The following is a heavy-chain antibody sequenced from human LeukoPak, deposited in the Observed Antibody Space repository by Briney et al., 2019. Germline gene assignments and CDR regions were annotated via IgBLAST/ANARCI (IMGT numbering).Heavy chain of an antibody. CDR2: ISWNSGSI. V-gene: IGHV3-9*01. CDR1: GFTFDDYA. CDR3: AKRIQSAMAMGY. Sequence: PGGSLRLSCAASGFTFDDYAMHWVRQAPGKGLEWVSGISWNSGSIGYADSVKGRFTISRDNSKNTMYLQMNSLRAEDTAVYYCAKRIQSAMAMGYWGQGTLVTVSS. D-gene: IGHD5-18*01. J-gene: IGHJ4*02.